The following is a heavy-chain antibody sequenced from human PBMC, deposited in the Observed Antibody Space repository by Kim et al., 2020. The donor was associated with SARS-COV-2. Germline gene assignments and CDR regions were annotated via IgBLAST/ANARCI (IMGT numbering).Heavy chain of an antibody. Sequence: SETLSLTCTVSGGSISSGGYYWSWIRQHPGKGLEWIGYIYYSGSTYYNPSLKSRVTISVDTSKNQFSLKLSSVTAADTAVYYCARGVGDYFDYWGQGTLVTVSS. J-gene: IGHJ4*02. V-gene: IGHV4-31*03. CDR2: IYYSGST. D-gene: IGHD2-15*01. CDR1: GGSISSGGYY. CDR3: ARGVGDYFDY.